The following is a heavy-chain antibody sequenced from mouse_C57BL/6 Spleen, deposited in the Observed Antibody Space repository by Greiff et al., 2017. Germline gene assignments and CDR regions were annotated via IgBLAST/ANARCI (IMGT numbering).Heavy chain of an antibody. D-gene: IGHD1-1*01. Sequence: DVKLVESGGGLVQPGGSLSLSCAASGFTFTDYYMSWVRQPPGKALEWLGFIRNKANGYTTEYSASVKGRFTISRDNSQSILYLQMNALRAEDSATYYCESITTVVANWYFDVWGTGTTVTGSS. J-gene: IGHJ1*03. CDR2: IRNKANGYTT. V-gene: IGHV7-3*01. CDR3: ESITTVVANWYFDV. CDR1: GFTFTDYY.